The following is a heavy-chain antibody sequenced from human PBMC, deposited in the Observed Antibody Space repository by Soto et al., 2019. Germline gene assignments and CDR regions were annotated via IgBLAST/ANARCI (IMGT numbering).Heavy chain of an antibody. Sequence: GSLRLSCAASGFTFSSYWMSWVRQAPGKGLEWVANIKQDGSEKYYVDSVKGRFTISRDNAKNSLYLQMNSLRAEDTAVYYCARGKYDFWSGYYGMDVWGEGTTVTVSS. CDR2: IKQDGSEK. CDR3: ARGKYDFWSGYYGMDV. D-gene: IGHD3-3*01. V-gene: IGHV3-7*05. CDR1: GFTFSSYW. J-gene: IGHJ6*04.